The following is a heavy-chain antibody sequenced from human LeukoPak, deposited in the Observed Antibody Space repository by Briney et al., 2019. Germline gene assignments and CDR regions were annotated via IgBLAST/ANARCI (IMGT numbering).Heavy chain of an antibody. V-gene: IGHV3-21*01. CDR1: GFTFSSYS. D-gene: IGHD3-22*01. Sequence: GGSLRLSCAASGFTFSSYSMNWVRQAPGKGLEWVSSISSSSGYIYYADSVKGRFTIPRDTAKNSLYLQMNSLRAEDTAVYYCARWDSSGSWAFDIWGQGTMVTVSS. CDR3: ARWDSSGSWAFDI. J-gene: IGHJ3*02. CDR2: ISSSSGYI.